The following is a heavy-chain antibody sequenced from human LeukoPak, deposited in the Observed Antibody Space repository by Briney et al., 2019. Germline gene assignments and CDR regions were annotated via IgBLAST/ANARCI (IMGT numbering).Heavy chain of an antibody. J-gene: IGHJ6*03. CDR3: AKGREGYQLSFAGYYMDV. CDR1: GFTVSSNY. D-gene: IGHD2-2*01. V-gene: IGHV3-7*03. CDR2: IKEDGSEK. Sequence: PGGSLRLSCAASGFTVSSNYMSWVRQAPGKGLEWVANIKEDGSEKYYVDSVKGRFTISRDNAEKSLYLQMNSLRAEDTAVYYCAKGREGYQLSFAGYYMDVWGKGTTVTVSS.